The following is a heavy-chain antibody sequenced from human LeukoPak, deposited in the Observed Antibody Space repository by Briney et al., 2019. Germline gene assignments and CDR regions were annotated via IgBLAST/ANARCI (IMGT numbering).Heavy chain of an antibody. J-gene: IGHJ5*02. CDR2: ISGSGGST. V-gene: IGHV3-23*01. D-gene: IGHD3-3*01. Sequence: PGGSLRLSCAASGFTFSSHAMSWVRQAPGKGLEWVSAISGSGGSTYYADSVKGRFTISRDNSKNTLYLQMNSLRAEDTAVYYCAKDISVVNKLDFWSGYRHNWFDPWGQGTLVTVSS. CDR1: GFTFSSHA. CDR3: AKDISVVNKLDFWSGYRHNWFDP.